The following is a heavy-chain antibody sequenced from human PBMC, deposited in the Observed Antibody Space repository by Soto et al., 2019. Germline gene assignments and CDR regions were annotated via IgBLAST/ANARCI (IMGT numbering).Heavy chain of an antibody. Sequence: ASVKVSCKASGYTFTSYGISWVRQAPGQGLEWMGWISAYNGNTNYAQKLQGRVTMTTDTSTSTAYMELRSLRSDDTAVYYCARDTPYCSSTSCYVTDDYWGQGTLVTVSS. CDR3: ARDTPYCSSTSCYVTDDY. J-gene: IGHJ4*02. D-gene: IGHD2-2*01. V-gene: IGHV1-18*01. CDR2: ISAYNGNT. CDR1: GYTFTSYG.